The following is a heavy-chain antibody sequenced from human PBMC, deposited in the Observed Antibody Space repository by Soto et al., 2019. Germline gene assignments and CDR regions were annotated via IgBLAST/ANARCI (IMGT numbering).Heavy chain of an antibody. J-gene: IGHJ5*02. Sequence: SETLSLTCTVSGGSISSSSYYWGWIRQPPGKGLEWIGSIYYSGSTYYNPSLKSRVTISVDTSKNQFSLKLNSVTAADTAVYYCARGRTSATEFDPWGQGTLVTAPQ. CDR2: IYYSGST. V-gene: IGHV4-39*01. CDR1: GGSISSSSYY. CDR3: ARGRTSATEFDP. D-gene: IGHD6-25*01.